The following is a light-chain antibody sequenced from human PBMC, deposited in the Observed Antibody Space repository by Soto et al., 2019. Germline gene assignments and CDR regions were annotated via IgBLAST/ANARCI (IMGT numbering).Light chain of an antibody. J-gene: IGLJ3*02. CDR3: TSSTSSSTVL. CDR2: DVS. Sequence: QSALTQPASVSGTPGQSITISCTGTSSDVGGYNYVSWYQQHPGKAPKLMIYDVSNRPSGISNRFSGSKSGNTASLTIFGLQAEDEADYYCTSSTSSSTVLFGGGTKVTVL. CDR1: SSDVGGYNY. V-gene: IGLV2-14*01.